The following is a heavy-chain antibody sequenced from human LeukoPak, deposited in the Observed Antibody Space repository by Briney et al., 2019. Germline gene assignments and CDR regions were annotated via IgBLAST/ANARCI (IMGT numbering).Heavy chain of an antibody. CDR1: GGSISSGDYY. CDR3: ARPYYYDSRIAP. V-gene: IGHV4-30-4*01. J-gene: IGHJ5*02. CDR2: MYYSGST. Sequence: SETLSLTCTVSGGSISSGDYYWSWVRQPPGKGLEWIAYMYYSGSTYYNPSLKSRVTMSADTSKNQLSLKLSSVTAADTAVYYCARPYYYDSRIAPWGQGNLVIVSS. D-gene: IGHD3-22*01.